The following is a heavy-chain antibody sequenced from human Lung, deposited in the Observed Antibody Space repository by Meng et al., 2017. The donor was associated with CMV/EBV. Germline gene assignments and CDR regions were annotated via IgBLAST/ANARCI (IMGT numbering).Heavy chain of an antibody. CDR1: KFTLSYYA. V-gene: IGHV3-23*01. CDR3: ARVIRRYQPYAYCSSTRCKPLDY. CDR2: ISVNGGSP. Sequence: GESLKISCAASKFTLSYYAMSWVRQAPGKGLEWVPVISVNGGSPYYADSVTGRFTISRDNSKNELHLQMNNLRAEDTALYYCARVIRRYQPYAYCSSTRCKPLDYWGQGTRVTVSS. D-gene: IGHD2-2*01. J-gene: IGHJ4*02.